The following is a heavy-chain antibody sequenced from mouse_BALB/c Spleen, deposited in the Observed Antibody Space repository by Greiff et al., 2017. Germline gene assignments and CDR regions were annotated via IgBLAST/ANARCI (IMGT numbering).Heavy chain of an antibody. Sequence: EVKLVESGPGLVKPSQSLSLTCTVTGYSITSDYAWNWIRQFPGNKLEWMGYISYSGSTSYNPSLKSRISITRDTSKNQFLLQLNSVTTEDTATYYCARKYGNYVGFAYWGQGTLVTVSA. CDR2: ISYSGST. J-gene: IGHJ3*01. D-gene: IGHD2-10*02. V-gene: IGHV3-2*02. CDR3: ARKYGNYVGFAY. CDR1: GYSITSDYA.